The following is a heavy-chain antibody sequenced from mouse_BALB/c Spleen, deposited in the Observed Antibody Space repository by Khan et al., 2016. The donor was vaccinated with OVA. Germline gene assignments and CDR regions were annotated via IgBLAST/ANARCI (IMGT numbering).Heavy chain of an antibody. D-gene: IGHD1-2*01. CDR2: ISPGSGDT. CDR1: GYTFTDYY. CDR3: ARRNYFGYTFTY. Sequence: QVQLQQSGAELARPGASVKLSCKASGYTFTDYYINWVKQRTGQGLEWIGEISPGSGDTYYNEKFKGKATLTEDKSSSTAYMQLSSLTSEAAADYFCARRNYFGYTFTYWGQGTLVTVSA. J-gene: IGHJ3*01. V-gene: IGHV1-77*01.